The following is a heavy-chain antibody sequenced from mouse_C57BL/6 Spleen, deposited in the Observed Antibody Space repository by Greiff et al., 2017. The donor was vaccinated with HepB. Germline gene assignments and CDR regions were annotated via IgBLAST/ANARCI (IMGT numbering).Heavy chain of an antibody. Sequence: VQLQQSGPELVKPGASVKIPCKASGYTFTDYNMDWVKQSHGKSLEWIGDINPNNGGTIYNQKFKGKATLTVDKSSSTAYMELRSLTSEDTAVYYCARRIYGNYSPWFAYWGQGTLVTVSA. D-gene: IGHD2-1*01. CDR3: ARRIYGNYSPWFAY. CDR2: INPNNGGT. J-gene: IGHJ3*01. V-gene: IGHV1-18*01. CDR1: GYTFTDYN.